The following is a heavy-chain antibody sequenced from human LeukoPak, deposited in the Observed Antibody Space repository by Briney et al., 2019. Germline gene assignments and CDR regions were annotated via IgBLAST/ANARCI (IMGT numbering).Heavy chain of an antibody. J-gene: IGHJ4*02. CDR2: INPDGSDT. CDR1: GLTFSNFW. CDR3: ASSPNTVATTGY. D-gene: IGHD3-9*01. Sequence: PGGSLRLSCAASGLTFSNFWMHWVLQTPEKGLLWVSRINPDGSDTIYADSVKGRFTISRDNAKNTLYLHMNSLRVEDTAVYYCASSPNTVATTGYWGQGTLVTVSS. V-gene: IGHV3-74*01.